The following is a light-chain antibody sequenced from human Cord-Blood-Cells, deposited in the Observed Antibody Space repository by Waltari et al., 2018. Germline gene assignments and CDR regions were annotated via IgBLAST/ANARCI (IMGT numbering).Light chain of an antibody. V-gene: IGKV1-5*03. CDR3: QQYNSYST. J-gene: IGKJ2*01. CDR1: QSISSW. CDR2: NAS. Sequence: DIQMTQSPSTLSASVGDRVTITCRASQSISSWLAWYQQKPGKAPKLLIYNASSLESWVPSRFSGSGSGTEFALTISSLQPDDFATYYCQQYNSYSTVGQGTKLEIK.